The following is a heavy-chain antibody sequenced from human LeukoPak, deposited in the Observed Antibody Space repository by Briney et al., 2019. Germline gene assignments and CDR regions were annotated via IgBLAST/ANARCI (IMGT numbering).Heavy chain of an antibody. Sequence: SVKVSCKASGGTFSSYAISWVRQAPGQGLEWMGRIIPIFGTANYAQKFQGRVTITTDESTSTAYMELCSLRSEDTAVYYCARETSMVVNWDHRLGAFDIWGQGTMVTVSS. CDR3: ARETSMVVNWDHRLGAFDI. CDR1: GGTFSSYA. J-gene: IGHJ3*02. V-gene: IGHV1-69*05. D-gene: IGHD4-23*01. CDR2: IIPIFGTA.